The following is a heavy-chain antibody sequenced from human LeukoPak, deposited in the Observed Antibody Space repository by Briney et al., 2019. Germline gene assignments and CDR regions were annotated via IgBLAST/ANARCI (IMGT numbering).Heavy chain of an antibody. CDR2: ISDSGST. Sequence: PSETLSLTCVVSGGSLSTHHWSWIRQSPGRGLEWIGYISDSGSTNYNPSLKSRVTISVDTSRNQFSLMLSSVTAADTAVYYCARGYDSSAYYPFNYWGQGTLVTVSS. J-gene: IGHJ4*02. CDR1: GGSLSTHH. CDR3: ARGYDSSAYYPFNY. V-gene: IGHV4-59*11. D-gene: IGHD3-22*01.